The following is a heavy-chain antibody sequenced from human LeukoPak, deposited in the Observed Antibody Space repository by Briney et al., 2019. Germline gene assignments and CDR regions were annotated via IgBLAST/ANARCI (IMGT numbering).Heavy chain of an antibody. V-gene: IGHV4-34*01. Sequence: SETLSLTCAVYGGSFSGYYWSWIRQPPGKGLEWIGEINHSGSTNYNPSLKSRVTISVDTSKNQFSLKLSSVTAADAAVYYCARGYWFDPWGQGTLVTVSS. CDR3: ARGYWFDP. J-gene: IGHJ5*02. CDR2: INHSGST. CDR1: GGSFSGYY.